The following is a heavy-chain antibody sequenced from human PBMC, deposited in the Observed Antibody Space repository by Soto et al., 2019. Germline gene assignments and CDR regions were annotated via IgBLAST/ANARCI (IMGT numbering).Heavy chain of an antibody. D-gene: IGHD6-19*01. J-gene: IGHJ4*02. Sequence: SETLSLTCAVYGGSFSGYYWSWIRQPPGKGLEWIGEINHSGSTNYNPSLKSRVTISVDTSKNQFSLKLSSVTAADTAVYYCAGGQGDGLVLDYFDYWGQGTLVTVSS. CDR2: INHSGST. V-gene: IGHV4-34*01. CDR3: AGGQGDGLVLDYFDY. CDR1: GGSFSGYY.